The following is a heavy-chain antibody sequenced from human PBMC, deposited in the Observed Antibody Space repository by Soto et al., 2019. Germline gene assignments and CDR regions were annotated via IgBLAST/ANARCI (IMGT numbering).Heavy chain of an antibody. D-gene: IGHD3-3*01. CDR3: ALTATYYDFWSGTPPGYFDY. CDR2: IYYSGST. V-gene: IGHV4-39*01. Sequence: SETLSLTCTVSGGSISSSSYYWGWIRQPPGKGLEWIGSIYYSGSTYYNPSLKSRVTISVDTSKNQFSLKLSSVTAADTAVYYCALTATYYDFWSGTPPGYFDYWGQGTLVTVSS. CDR1: GGSISSSSYY. J-gene: IGHJ4*02.